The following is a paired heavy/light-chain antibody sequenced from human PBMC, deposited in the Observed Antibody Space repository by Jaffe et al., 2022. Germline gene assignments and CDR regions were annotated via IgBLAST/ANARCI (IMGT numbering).Heavy chain of an antibody. J-gene: IGHJ4*02. D-gene: IGHD6-13*01. CDR3: VRGYSSSWYDFGPRWNFTPGFDY. V-gene: IGHV5-51*03. Sequence: EVQLVQSGAEVKKPGESLKISCKGSGYSFTSYWIGWVRQMPGKGLEWMGIIYPGDSDTRYSPSFQGQVTISADKSISTAYLQWSSLKASDTAMYYCVRGYSSSWYDFGPRWNFTPGFDYWGQGTLVTVSS. CDR1: GYSFTSYW. CDR2: IYPGDSDT.
Light chain of an antibody. CDR2: DNN. CDR3: GTWDSSLSAFYV. Sequence: QSVLTQPPSVSAAPGQKVTISCSGSSSNIGNNYVSWYQQLPGTAPKLLIYDNNKRPSGIPDRFSGSKSGTSATLGITGLQTGDEADYYCGTWDSSLSAFYVFGTGTKVTVL. V-gene: IGLV1-51*01. J-gene: IGLJ1*01. CDR1: SSNIGNNY.